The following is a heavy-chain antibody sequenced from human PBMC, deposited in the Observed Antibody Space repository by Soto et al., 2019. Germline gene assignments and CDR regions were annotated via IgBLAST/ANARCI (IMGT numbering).Heavy chain of an antibody. J-gene: IGHJ6*02. D-gene: IGHD3-22*01. CDR1: GFTFSSYA. Sequence: LRLSCAASGFTFSSYAMHWVRQAPGKGLEWVAVISYDGSNKYYADSVKGRFTISRDNSKNTLYLQMNSLRAEDTAVYYCARDPFYDSSGYYYVPYYYYYYGMDVWGQGTTVTV. CDR3: ARDPFYDSSGYYYVPYYYYYYGMDV. CDR2: ISYDGSNK. V-gene: IGHV3-30-3*01.